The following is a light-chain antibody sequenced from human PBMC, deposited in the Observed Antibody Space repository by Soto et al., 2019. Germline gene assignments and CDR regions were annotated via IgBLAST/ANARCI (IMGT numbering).Light chain of an antibody. CDR2: GAS. CDR1: QSVTSSY. J-gene: IGKJ4*01. V-gene: IGKV3-20*01. CDR3: QQYGSSPLT. Sequence: EIVLTQSPGTLSLSPGERATLSCRASQSVTSSYLAWYQQKPGQAPRRLIYGASSRATGIPDRFSGSGSGSDLTLTISRLEPEDFAVYFCQQYGSSPLTFGGGTKVEIK.